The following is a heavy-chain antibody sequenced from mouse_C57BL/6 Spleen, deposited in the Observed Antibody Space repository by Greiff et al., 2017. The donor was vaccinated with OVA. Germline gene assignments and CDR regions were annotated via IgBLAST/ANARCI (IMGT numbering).Heavy chain of an antibody. J-gene: IGHJ1*03. V-gene: IGHV1-7*01. Sequence: QVQLQQSGAELAKPGASVKLSCKASGYTFTSYWMHWVKQRPGQGLEWIGYINPSSGYTKYNQKFKDKATLTADKSSCTAYMQLSSLTSEDSAVDYCARCNDNDWYLDVWGKGTTVTVSS. D-gene: IGHD2-4*01. CDR2: INPSSGYT. CDR3: ARCNDNDWYLDV. CDR1: GYTFTSYW.